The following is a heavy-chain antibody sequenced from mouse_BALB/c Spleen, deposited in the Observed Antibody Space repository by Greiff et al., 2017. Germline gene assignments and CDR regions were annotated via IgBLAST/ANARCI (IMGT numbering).Heavy chain of an antibody. Sequence: QVQLQQSGPELVKPGASVRISCTASGFTFTSYYIHWVKQRPGQGLEWIGWIYPGNVNTKYNEKFKGKATLNADKSSSTAYMQLSSLTSEDSAIYFCARFYRYDGYAMDYWGQGTSVTVSS. D-gene: IGHD2-14*01. V-gene: IGHV1S56*01. CDR2: IYPGNVNT. CDR1: GFTFTSYY. CDR3: ARFYRYDGYAMDY. J-gene: IGHJ4*01.